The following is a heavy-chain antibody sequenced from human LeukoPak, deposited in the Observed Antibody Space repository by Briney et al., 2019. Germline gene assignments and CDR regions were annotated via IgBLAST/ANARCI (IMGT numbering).Heavy chain of an antibody. J-gene: IGHJ4*02. V-gene: IGHV3-23*01. D-gene: IGHD4-17*01. CDR1: GFTFSTYA. CDR3: AKALYGDYGRFDY. Sequence: GGSLRLFCAASGFTFSTYAMSWVRQAPGKGLAWVSTISDGGSDTHYADSVKGRFTISRDDSKNTLYLQMNSLRAEDTAVYYCAKALYGDYGRFDYWGQGTLVTVSS. CDR2: ISDGGSDT.